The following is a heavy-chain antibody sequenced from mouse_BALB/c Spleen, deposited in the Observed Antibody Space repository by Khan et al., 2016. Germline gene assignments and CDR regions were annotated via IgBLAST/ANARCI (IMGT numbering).Heavy chain of an antibody. CDR3: ARDGITGTLVY. D-gene: IGHD4-1*01. J-gene: IGHJ3*01. CDR2: ISYDGSD. V-gene: IGHV3-6*02. Sequence: EVQLQESGPGLVKPSQSLSLTCSVTGYSITSGYYWNWIRQFPGNKLEWMGCISYDGSDNYNPSLKNRISITRDTSKNQFFLKLNSMTTEDTATXYCARDGITGTLVYWGQGTLVTVSA. CDR1: GYSITSGYY.